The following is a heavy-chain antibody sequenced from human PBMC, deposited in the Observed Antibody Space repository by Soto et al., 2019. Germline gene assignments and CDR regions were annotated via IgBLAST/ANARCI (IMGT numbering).Heavy chain of an antibody. CDR1: GASITTYY. D-gene: IGHD2-21*02. CDR2: ISYSGST. V-gene: IGHV4-59*01. Sequence: SETLSLTCSVSGASITTYYWSWIRQPPGKGLEWIGSISYSGSTKYNPSLESRVMISLDTSKNQFSLRLTSVTAADTAVYYCARDVDAYCGGDCYSGLHLTFDPWGQGTLVTVSS. CDR3: ARDVDAYCGGDCYSGLHLTFDP. J-gene: IGHJ5*02.